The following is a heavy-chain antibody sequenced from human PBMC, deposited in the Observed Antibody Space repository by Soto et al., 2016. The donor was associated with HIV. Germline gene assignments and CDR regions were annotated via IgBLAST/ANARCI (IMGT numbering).Heavy chain of an antibody. CDR2: INPNNGDT. J-gene: IGHJ4*02. V-gene: IGHV1-18*01. CDR3: AKDCGLGGTRDY. D-gene: IGHD2-15*01. Sequence: QVHLVQSGAEVRKPGASVKVSCKASGFTDTNYGLSWVRQAPGQGLEWMGWINPNNGDTRYAQKFQGRVTMTRDTSINTAYMELSSLRTDDAAVYHCAKDCGLGGTRDYWGQGTLVTVSS. CDR1: GFTDTNYG.